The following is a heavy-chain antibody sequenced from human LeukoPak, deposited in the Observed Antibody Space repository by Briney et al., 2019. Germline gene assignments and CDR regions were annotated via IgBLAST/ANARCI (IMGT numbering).Heavy chain of an antibody. J-gene: IGHJ4*02. Sequence: PSETLSLTCTVSGASLSSYYWSWIRQPPGKGLEWIGYIYYSGSTNYNPSLKSRVTISVDSSKNQFSLKLNSVTAADTAVYYCARRNSAYDSAYFDYWGQGTLVTVSS. CDR2: IYYSGST. CDR3: ARRNSAYDSAYFDY. V-gene: IGHV4-59*08. CDR1: GASLSSYY. D-gene: IGHD5-12*01.